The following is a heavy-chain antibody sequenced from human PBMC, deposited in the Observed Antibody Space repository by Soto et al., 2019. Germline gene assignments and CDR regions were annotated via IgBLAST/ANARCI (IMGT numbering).Heavy chain of an antibody. Sequence: GPVKVSCKASGYTFTSYGISWVRQAPGQGLEWMGWISAYNGNTNYAQKLQGRVTMTTDTSTSTAYMVLRCLGSDDTAVYYCARVSPPVDYWGQGALVTVSS. CDR1: GYTFTSYG. CDR3: ARVSPPVDY. V-gene: IGHV1-18*01. J-gene: IGHJ4*02. CDR2: ISAYNGNT.